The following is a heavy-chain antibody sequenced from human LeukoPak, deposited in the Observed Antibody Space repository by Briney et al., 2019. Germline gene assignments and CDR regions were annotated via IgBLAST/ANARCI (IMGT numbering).Heavy chain of an antibody. V-gene: IGHV4-34*01. Sequence: SETLSLTCAVYGGSFSGYYWSWIRQPPGKGLEWIGEINHRRSTNYNPSLKSRVTMSVDTSKNQFSLNLSSVTATDTAVYYCAGRVHSSSWSSYFDYWGQETLVTVSS. CDR2: INHRRST. D-gene: IGHD6-13*01. J-gene: IGHJ4*02. CDR1: GGSFSGYY. CDR3: AGRVHSSSWSSYFDY.